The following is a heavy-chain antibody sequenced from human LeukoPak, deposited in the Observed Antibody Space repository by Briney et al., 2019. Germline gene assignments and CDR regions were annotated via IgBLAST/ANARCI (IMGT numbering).Heavy chain of an antibody. J-gene: IGHJ6*02. Sequence: GESLKISCRGSGYSFTSYWIGWVRQMPGKGLEWMGIIYPGDSDTRYSPSFQGQVTISTDKSISTAYLQWSSLKASDTAMYYSARLRGNYDHRYYYYYGMDVWGQGTTVTVSS. CDR3: ARLRGNYDHRYYYYYGMDV. CDR1: GYSFTSYW. V-gene: IGHV5-51*01. D-gene: IGHD4-11*01. CDR2: IYPGDSDT.